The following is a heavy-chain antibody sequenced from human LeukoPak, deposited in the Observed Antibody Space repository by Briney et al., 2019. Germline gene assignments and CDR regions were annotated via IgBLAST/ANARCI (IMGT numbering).Heavy chain of an antibody. CDR2: IKEDGSEK. D-gene: IGHD1-14*01. CDR1: GFTFSSYE. CDR3: ARDSFETDIDY. J-gene: IGHJ4*02. V-gene: IGHV3-7*01. Sequence: GSLRLSCAASGFTFSSYEMNWVRQAPGKGLEWVANIKEDGSEKYYVESMKGRFTISRDNVKNSLYLQINSLRAEDTAVYYCARDSFETDIDYWGQGTLVTVSS.